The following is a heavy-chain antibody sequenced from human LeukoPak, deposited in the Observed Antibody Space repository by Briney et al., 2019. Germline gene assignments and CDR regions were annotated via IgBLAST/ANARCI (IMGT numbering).Heavy chain of an antibody. CDR3: ARGGIGDTGGYYLFVY. V-gene: IGHV3-23*01. CDR2: ISGNSGST. Sequence: GGSLRLSCAASGFTFSNYGLSWVRQPPGKGLEWVSAISGNSGSTYYADSVKGRFTNSRDNSKNTLYLQMSSLRAEDTAVYYCARGGIGDTGGYYLFVYWGQGTRVTVSS. CDR1: GFTFSNYG. D-gene: IGHD3-22*01. J-gene: IGHJ4*02.